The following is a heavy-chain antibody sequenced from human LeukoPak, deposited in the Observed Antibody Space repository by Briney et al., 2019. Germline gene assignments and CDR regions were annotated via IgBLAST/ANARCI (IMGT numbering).Heavy chain of an antibody. CDR2: IWYDGSNK. CDR3: AKSLEGSTVPFDP. J-gene: IGHJ5*02. Sequence: GGSLRLSCAASGFTFSSYGMHWVRQAPGKGLEWVPVIWYDGSNKYYADSVKGRFTISRDNSKNTLYLQMNSLRAEDTAVYYCAKSLEGSTVPFDPWGQGTLVTVSS. V-gene: IGHV3-33*06. D-gene: IGHD4-17*01. CDR1: GFTFSSYG.